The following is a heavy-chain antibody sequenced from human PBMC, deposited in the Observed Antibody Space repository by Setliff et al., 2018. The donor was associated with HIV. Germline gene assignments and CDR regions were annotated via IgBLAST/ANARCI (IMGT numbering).Heavy chain of an antibody. CDR2: TYTSGST. Sequence: TLSLTCTVSGGSISSYYWSWIRQSPGKGLEWIGYTYTSGSTNYNHNPSLKSRVTISVDTSKKQFSLRLSSVTAADTAVYFCARESVGYYDTSGFFNWGQGTLVTVSS. CDR3: ARESVGYYDTSGFFN. D-gene: IGHD3-22*01. CDR1: GGSISSYY. J-gene: IGHJ4*02. V-gene: IGHV4-59*01.